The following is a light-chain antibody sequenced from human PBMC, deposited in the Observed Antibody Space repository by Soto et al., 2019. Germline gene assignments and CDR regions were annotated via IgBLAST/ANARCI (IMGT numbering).Light chain of an antibody. CDR1: SSDVGGYNY. CDR2: EVS. CDR3: SSFTSSRADV. J-gene: IGLJ1*01. V-gene: IGLV2-14*01. Sequence: QSALTQPASVSGSPGQSITISCTGTSSDVGGYNYVSWYQQQSGKAPKLMIHEVSNRPSGVSNRFSGSKSGNTASLTISGLQAEDEADYYCSSFTSSRADVFGTGTKLTVL.